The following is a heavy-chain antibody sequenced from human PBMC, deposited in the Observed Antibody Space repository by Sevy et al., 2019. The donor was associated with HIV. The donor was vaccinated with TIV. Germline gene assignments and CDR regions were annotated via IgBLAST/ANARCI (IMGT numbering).Heavy chain of an antibody. CDR1: GYTFNNYY. D-gene: IGHD3-3*01. Sequence: ASVKVSCKASGYTFNNYYIHWVRQAPGQGLEWMGIMNPSGGSTSYAQKFQGRLTMTRDTYTSIAYMELSSLRSEDTAVYYCVRDLTIFGVIPDYWGQGTLVTVSS. CDR3: VRDLTIFGVIPDY. CDR2: MNPSGGST. J-gene: IGHJ4*02. V-gene: IGHV1-46*02.